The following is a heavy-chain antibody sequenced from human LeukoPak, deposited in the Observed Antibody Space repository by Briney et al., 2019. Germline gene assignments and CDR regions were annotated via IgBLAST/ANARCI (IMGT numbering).Heavy chain of an antibody. J-gene: IGHJ5*02. V-gene: IGHV4-34*01. D-gene: IGHD3-22*01. CDR2: INHSGST. CDR3: ARGRYYYDA. Sequence: SETLSLTCAVYGGSFSGYHWSWIRQPPGKGLEWIGEINHSGSTNYNPSLKSRVTISVDTSKNQFSLKLSSVTAADTAVYYCARGRYYYDAWGQGTLVTVSS. CDR1: GGSFSGYH.